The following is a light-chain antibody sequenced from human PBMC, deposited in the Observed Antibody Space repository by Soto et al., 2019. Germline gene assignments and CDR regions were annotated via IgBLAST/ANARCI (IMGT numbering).Light chain of an antibody. Sequence: QSVLTQPPSASGTPGQRVSMSCSGCSSNIGGNTVNWYQQVPGTAPKLLIYSNNQRPSGVPDRFSGSKSGTSASLAISGLQSEDEADYHCAAWDDSLNGWVFGGGTKLTVL. V-gene: IGLV1-44*01. J-gene: IGLJ3*02. CDR2: SNN. CDR1: SSNIGGNT. CDR3: AAWDDSLNGWV.